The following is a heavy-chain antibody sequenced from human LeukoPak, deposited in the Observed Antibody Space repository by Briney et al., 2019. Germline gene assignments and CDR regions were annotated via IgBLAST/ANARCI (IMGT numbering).Heavy chain of an antibody. D-gene: IGHD3-22*01. CDR1: GFTFSDYY. Sequence: GSLRLSCAASGFTFSDYYMSWIRQAPGKGLEWVSYISSSGSTIYYADSVKGRFTISRDNAKNSLYLQMNSLRAEDTAVYYCARYYYDSSGYRNPYFDYWGQGTLVTVSS. CDR3: ARYYYDSSGYRNPYFDY. V-gene: IGHV3-11*01. J-gene: IGHJ4*02. CDR2: ISSSGSTI.